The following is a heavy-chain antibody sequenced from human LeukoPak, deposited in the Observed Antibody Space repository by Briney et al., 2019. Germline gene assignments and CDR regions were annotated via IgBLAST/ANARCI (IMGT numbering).Heavy chain of an antibody. CDR2: IYYSGST. CDR3: ARGGVYFDY. Sequence: PSETLSLTCTVSGGTISSYYWSWIRQPPGKGLEWIGSIYYSGSTNDNPSLKSRATISLDTSKNQFSLKLSSVTAADSAVYYCARGGVYFDYWGQGTLVTVSS. CDR1: GGTISSYY. V-gene: IGHV4-59*01. J-gene: IGHJ4*02. D-gene: IGHD3-10*01.